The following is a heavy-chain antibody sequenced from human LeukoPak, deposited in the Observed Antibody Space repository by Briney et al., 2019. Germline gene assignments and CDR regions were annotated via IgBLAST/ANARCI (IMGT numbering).Heavy chain of an antibody. CDR1: GGTFSSYA. J-gene: IGHJ3*02. CDR2: IIPIFGTA. Sequence: SVKVSCKASGGTFSSYAISWVRQAPGQGLEWMGGIIPIFGTANYAQKFQGRVTITADESTSTAYMELSSLRSEDTAVYYCARAEYDSSGYYWHDAFDIWGQGTMITVSS. V-gene: IGHV1-69*13. D-gene: IGHD3-22*01. CDR3: ARAEYDSSGYYWHDAFDI.